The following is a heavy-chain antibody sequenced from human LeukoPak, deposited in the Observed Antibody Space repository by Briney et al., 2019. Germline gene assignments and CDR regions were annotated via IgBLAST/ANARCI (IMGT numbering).Heavy chain of an antibody. J-gene: IGHJ4*02. V-gene: IGHV3-33*06. CDR2: IWYDGSNK. CDR3: AKDLTAVAGENGFFDY. Sequence: GGSLRLSCAASGFTFSSYGMHWVRQAPGKGLEWVAVIWYDGSNKYYADSVKGRFTISRDNSKNRLYLQMNSLRAEDTAVYYCAKDLTAVAGENGFFDYWGQGTLVTVSS. CDR1: GFTFSSYG. D-gene: IGHD6-19*01.